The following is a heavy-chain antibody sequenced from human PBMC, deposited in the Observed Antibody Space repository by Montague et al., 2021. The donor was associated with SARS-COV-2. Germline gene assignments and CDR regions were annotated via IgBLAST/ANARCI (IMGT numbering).Heavy chain of an antibody. V-gene: IGHV4-31*11. Sequence: TLSLTCAVYGESVSGFYWGWIRQHPGKGLEDIGYIYYSGSTYYNPSLKSRLTISVDTSKNQFPLKLSSVTAADTAVYYCARRGTPGGMDVWGQGTTVTVSS. CDR1: GESVSGFY. J-gene: IGHJ6*02. CDR3: ARRGTPGGMDV. CDR2: IYYSGST. D-gene: IGHD1-1*01.